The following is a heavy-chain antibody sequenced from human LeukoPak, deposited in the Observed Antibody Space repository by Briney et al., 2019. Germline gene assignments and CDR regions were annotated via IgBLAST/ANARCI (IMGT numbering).Heavy chain of an antibody. J-gene: IGHJ1*01. CDR2: INPSGGST. D-gene: IGHD3-22*01. V-gene: IGHV1-46*01. CDR3: ARDDRYYYDSSDYREYFQH. CDR1: GYTFTNYY. Sequence: ASVKVSCKASGYTFTNYYMHWVRQAPGQGLEWMGMINPSGGSTSYAQKFQGKVTMTRDTSTSTVYMELSSLRSEDTAVYYCARDDRYYYDSSDYREYFQHWGQGTLVTVSS.